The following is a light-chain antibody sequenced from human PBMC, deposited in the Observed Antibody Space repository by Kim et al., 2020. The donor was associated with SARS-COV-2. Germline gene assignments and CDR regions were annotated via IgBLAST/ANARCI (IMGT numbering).Light chain of an antibody. J-gene: IGLJ1*01. CDR2: YNN. CDR1: SLRSYY. V-gene: IGLV3-19*01. CDR3: NSRDSSGNPLYV. Sequence: LGQTDRSTGQGASLRSYYASWYQQKQGQAPVLVTYYNNNRPSGIPDRFSGSSSGNTASLTITGAQAEDEADYYCNSRDSSGNPLYVFGTGTKVTVL.